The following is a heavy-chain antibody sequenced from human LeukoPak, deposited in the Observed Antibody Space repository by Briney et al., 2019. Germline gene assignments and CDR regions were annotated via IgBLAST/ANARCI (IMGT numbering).Heavy chain of an antibody. CDR3: ARDNYDTSGYYSLRWFDP. Sequence: SETLSLTCTVSGGSISSYYWSWIRQPAGKGLEWIGRIYTSGSTNYNPSLKSRVTISVDTSKNQFSLKLSSVTAADTAVYYCARDNYDTSGYYSLRWFDPWGPGTLVTVSS. CDR1: GGSISSYY. CDR2: IYTSGST. V-gene: IGHV4-4*07. J-gene: IGHJ5*02. D-gene: IGHD3-22*01.